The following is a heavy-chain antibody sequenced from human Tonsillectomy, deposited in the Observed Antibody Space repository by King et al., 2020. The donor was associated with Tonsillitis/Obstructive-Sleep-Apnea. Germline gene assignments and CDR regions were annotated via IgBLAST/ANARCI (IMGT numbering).Heavy chain of an antibody. D-gene: IGHD3-9*01. CDR1: GYTFTGYY. Sequence: QLVQSGAEVKKPGASVKVSCKASGYTFTGYYMHWVRQAPGQGLEWMGWINPNSGGTNYAQKFQGWVTMTRDTSISTAYMELSRLRSDDTAVYYCALVGYDILTGYYTNPQVGYYYYGMDVWGQGTTVTVSS. J-gene: IGHJ6*02. CDR2: INPNSGGT. V-gene: IGHV1-2*04. CDR3: ALVGYDILTGYYTNPQVGYYYYGMDV.